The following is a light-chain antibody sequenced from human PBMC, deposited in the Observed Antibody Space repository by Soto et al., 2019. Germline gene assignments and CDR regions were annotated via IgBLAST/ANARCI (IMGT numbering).Light chain of an antibody. V-gene: IGLV3-25*03. CDR2: KDS. CDR3: QSADSSGTDLV. J-gene: IGLJ2*01. CDR1: ALPKQY. Sequence: SSELTQPPSVSVSPGQTARITCSGDALPKQYAYWYQQKPGQAPVLAIYKDSERPSGIPERFSVSSSGTTVTLTISGVQAEDEADYYCQSADSSGTDLVFGGGTKLTVL.